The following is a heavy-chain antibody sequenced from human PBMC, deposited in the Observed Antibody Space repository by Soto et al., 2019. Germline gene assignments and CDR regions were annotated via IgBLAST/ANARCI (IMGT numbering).Heavy chain of an antibody. CDR3: ARHDRAYYDSSGYYYVRRGPFAI. D-gene: IGHD3-22*01. Sequence: ASVKVSCKASGYTFTSYYMHWVRQAPGQGLEWMGIINPSGGSTSYAQKFQGRVTMTRDTSTSTVYVELSSLRSEDTAVYYFARHDRAYYDSSGYYYVRRGPFAISAQGTMVTVSS. J-gene: IGHJ3*02. CDR1: GYTFTSYY. CDR2: INPSGGST. V-gene: IGHV1-46*01.